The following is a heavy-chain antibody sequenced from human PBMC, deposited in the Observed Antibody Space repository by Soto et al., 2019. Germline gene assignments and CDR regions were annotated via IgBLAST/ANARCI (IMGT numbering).Heavy chain of an antibody. J-gene: IGHJ4*02. V-gene: IGHV1-69*14. D-gene: IGHD4-17*01. CDR1: VRTFSSYA. Sequence: QVQLVQSGAEVKKPGSSVKVSCKASVRTFSSYAISWVRQAPGQGLEWMGGFIPIFGTANYAQKIQGRVTSTADKSTGTADMELSSRRAEVTAVYYCARDHDYGGNFGVYWGQGTLVTVSS. CDR3: ARDHDYGGNFGVY. CDR2: FIPIFGTA.